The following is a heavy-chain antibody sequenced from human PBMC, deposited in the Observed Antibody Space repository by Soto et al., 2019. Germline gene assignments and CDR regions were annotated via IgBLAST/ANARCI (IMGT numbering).Heavy chain of an antibody. V-gene: IGHV3-73*02. J-gene: IGHJ4*02. D-gene: IGHD3-22*01. CDR1: GFTFSGSA. CDR2: IRSKANSYAT. Sequence: EVQLVESGGGLVQPGGSLKLSCAASGFTFSGSAMHWVRQASGKGLEWVGRIRSKANSYATAYAASVKGRFTISRDDSKNTAYLQMNSLKTEDTAVYYCTGRDSSGQNSGVDYWGQGTLVTVSS. CDR3: TGRDSSGQNSGVDY.